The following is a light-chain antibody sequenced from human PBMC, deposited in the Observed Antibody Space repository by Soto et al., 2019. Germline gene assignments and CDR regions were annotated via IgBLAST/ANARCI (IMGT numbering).Light chain of an antibody. CDR1: SSDVGGYNY. CDR3: SSYTNTNTLV. Sequence: QSALTQPASVSGSPGQSITISCTGTSSDVGGYNYVSWYQQYPGKAPKLMIYEVSNRPSGVSNRFSGSKYGYTASLTISGLQSEDEADYYCSSYTNTNTLVFGGGTKLTVL. J-gene: IGLJ2*01. CDR2: EVS. V-gene: IGLV2-14*01.